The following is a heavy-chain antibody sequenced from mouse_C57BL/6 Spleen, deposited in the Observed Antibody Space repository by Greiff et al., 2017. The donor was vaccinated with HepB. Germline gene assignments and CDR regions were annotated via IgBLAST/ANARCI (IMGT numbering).Heavy chain of an antibody. CDR1: GFTFSDYY. V-gene: IGHV5-12*01. CDR3: ARRGITTVAFDY. Sequence: EVQVVESGGGLVQPGGSLKLSCAASGFTFSDYYMYWVRQTPEKRLEWVAYISNGGGSTYYPDTVKGRFTISRDNAKNTLYLQMSRLKSEDTAMYYCARRGITTVAFDYWGQGTTLTVSS. J-gene: IGHJ2*01. D-gene: IGHD1-1*01. CDR2: ISNGGGST.